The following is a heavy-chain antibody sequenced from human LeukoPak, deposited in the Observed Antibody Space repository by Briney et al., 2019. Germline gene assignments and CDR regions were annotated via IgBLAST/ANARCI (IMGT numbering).Heavy chain of an antibody. V-gene: IGHV3-30*02. D-gene: IGHD3-10*01. CDR3: AKGKYGRGIFDY. CDR2: IRYDGSNK. J-gene: IGHJ4*02. Sequence: PGRSLRLSCAASGFTFSSYGMHWVRQAPGKGLEWVAFIRYDGSNKYYADSVKGRFTISRDNSKNTMYVQMNSLRAEDTAVYYCAKGKYGRGIFDYWGQGTLVTVSS. CDR1: GFTFSSYG.